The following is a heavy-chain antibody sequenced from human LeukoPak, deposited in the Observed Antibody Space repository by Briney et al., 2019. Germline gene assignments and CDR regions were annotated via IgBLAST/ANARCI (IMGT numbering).Heavy chain of an antibody. J-gene: IGHJ5*02. CDR3: ARLRYFDWLLYGFDP. D-gene: IGHD3-9*01. CDR2: IYYSGST. Sequence: SETLSLTCTVSGGSITSYYWSWIRQPPGKGLEWIGSIYYSGSTNYNPSLKSRVTISVDTSKNQFSLKLSSVTAADTAVYYCARLRYFDWLLYGFDPWGQGTLVTVSS. CDR1: GGSITSYY. V-gene: IGHV4-59*12.